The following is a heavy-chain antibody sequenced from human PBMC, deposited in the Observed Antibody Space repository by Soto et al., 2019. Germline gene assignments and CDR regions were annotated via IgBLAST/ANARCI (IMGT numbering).Heavy chain of an antibody. V-gene: IGHV1-69*06. CDR2: IIPIFGTA. D-gene: IGHD3-3*01. CDR1: GGTFSGYA. CDR3: ASPTYDFWSGCSYYYYYYGMDV. J-gene: IGHJ6*02. Sequence: AASVKVSCKASGGTFSGYAISWVRQAPGQGLEWMGGIIPIFGTANYAQKFQGRVTITADKSTSTAYMELSSLRSGDTAVYYCASPTYDFWSGCSYYYYYYGMDVWGQGTTVTVSS.